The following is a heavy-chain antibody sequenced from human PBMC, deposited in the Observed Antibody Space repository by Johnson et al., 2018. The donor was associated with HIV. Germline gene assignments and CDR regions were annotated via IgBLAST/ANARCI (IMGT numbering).Heavy chain of an antibody. CDR3: VRATDQRLDAFDI. V-gene: IGHV3-30-3*01. CDR1: GFTFNSYA. Sequence: QVQLVESGGGVDQPGRSLRLSCAASGFTFNSYAMHWVCQAPGKGLEWVAVISYDGSNQYYADSVKGRFTISRDNSKNTLYLQMNSLRAEDTAVYYCVRATDQRLDAFDIWGQGTMVTVSS. J-gene: IGHJ3*02. D-gene: IGHD6-25*01. CDR2: ISYDGSNQ.